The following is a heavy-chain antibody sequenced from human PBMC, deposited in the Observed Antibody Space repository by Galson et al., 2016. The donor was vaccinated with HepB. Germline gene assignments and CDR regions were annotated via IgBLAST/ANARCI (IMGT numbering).Heavy chain of an antibody. CDR3: AREAPKYSGIYFVDY. V-gene: IGHV3-23*01. Sequence: SLRLSCAASGFIFSSYTMDWVRQAPGKGLEWVSAITSAGRTYHADSVKGRFTVSRDSSRNTRFLQMDGLRVEDTAVYYCAREAPKYSGIYFVDYWGQGTLVTVSS. CDR1: GFIFSSYT. CDR2: ITSAGRT. J-gene: IGHJ4*02. D-gene: IGHD1-26*01.